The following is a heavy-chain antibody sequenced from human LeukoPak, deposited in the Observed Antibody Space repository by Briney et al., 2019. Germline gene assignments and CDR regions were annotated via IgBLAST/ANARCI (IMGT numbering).Heavy chain of an antibody. CDR3: AKTLRVGYYYYYMDV. CDR2: ISYDGSNK. CDR1: GFTFSSYG. Sequence: GGSLRLSCAASGFTFSSYGMHWVRQAPGKGLECVAVISYDGSNKYYADSVKGRFTISRDNSKNTLYLQMNSLRAEDTAVYYCAKTLRVGYYYYYMDVWGKGTTVTVSS. D-gene: IGHD1-26*01. J-gene: IGHJ6*03. V-gene: IGHV3-30*18.